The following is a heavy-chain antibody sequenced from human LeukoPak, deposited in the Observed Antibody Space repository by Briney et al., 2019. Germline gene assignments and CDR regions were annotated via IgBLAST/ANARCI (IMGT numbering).Heavy chain of an antibody. CDR2: INHSGST. CDR3: ASHAYYDYVWGAPYYFDY. Sequence: SETLSLTCAVYGGSFSGYYWSWIRQPPGKGLEWIGEINHSGSTNYNPSLKSRVTISVDTSKNQFSLKLSSVTAADTAVYYCASHAYYDYVWGAPYYFDYWGQGTLVTVSS. V-gene: IGHV4-34*01. CDR1: GGSFSGYY. D-gene: IGHD3-16*01. J-gene: IGHJ4*02.